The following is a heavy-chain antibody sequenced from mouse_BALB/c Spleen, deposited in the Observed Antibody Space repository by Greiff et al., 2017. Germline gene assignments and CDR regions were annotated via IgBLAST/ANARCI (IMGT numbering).Heavy chain of an antibody. D-gene: IGHD2-4*01. V-gene: IGHV5-17*02. CDR3: ARSRDYDSFAY. CDR2: ISSGSSTI. CDR1: GFTFSSFG. Sequence: EVQGVEPGGGLVQPGGSRKLSCAASGFTFSSFGMHWVRQAPEKGLEWVAYISSGSSTIYYADTVKGRFTISRDNPKNTLFLQMTSLRSEDTAMYYCARSRDYDSFAYWGQGTLVTVSA. J-gene: IGHJ3*01.